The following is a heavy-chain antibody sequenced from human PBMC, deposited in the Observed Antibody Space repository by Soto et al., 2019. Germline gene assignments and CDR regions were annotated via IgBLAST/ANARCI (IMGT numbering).Heavy chain of an antibody. V-gene: IGHV3-23*01. D-gene: IGHD3-10*01. J-gene: IGHJ6*02. Sequence: PGGSLRLSCAASGFTFSINAMSWVRQAPGKGLEWVSAISGSGGSTYYVDSVKGRFTISRDNSKNTLYLQMNSLRAEDTAVYYCAKDGGSGSYLRGGNYYYYGMDVWGQGTTVTVSS. CDR1: GFTFSINA. CDR3: AKDGGSGSYLRGGNYYYYGMDV. CDR2: ISGSGGST.